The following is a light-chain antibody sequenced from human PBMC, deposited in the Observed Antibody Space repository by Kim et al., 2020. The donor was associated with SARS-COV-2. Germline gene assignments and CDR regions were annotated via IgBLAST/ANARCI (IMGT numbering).Light chain of an antibody. CDR3: GTRHSGLRVVL. J-gene: IGLJ2*01. Sequence: VTTPCCGATSTIGNNYASWYQQLPGTAPKLLIYDDDKRPSGIPDRFSASKSGTTATLTIAGVQTGDEADYHCGTRHSGLRVVLFGGGTQLTVL. CDR1: TSTIGNNY. V-gene: IGLV1-51*01. CDR2: DDD.